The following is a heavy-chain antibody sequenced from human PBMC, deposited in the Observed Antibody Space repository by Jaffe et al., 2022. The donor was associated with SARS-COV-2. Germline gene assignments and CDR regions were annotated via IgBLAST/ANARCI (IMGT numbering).Heavy chain of an antibody. D-gene: IGHD6-19*01. Sequence: QVQLVQSGAEVKKPGASVKVSCKASGYTFTSYAMHWVRQAPGQRLEWMGWINAGNGNTKYSQKFQDRVTITRDTSASTAYMELTSLRSEDTAVYYCARDLSSGWSFDYWGQGTLVTVSS. CDR1: GYTFTSYA. CDR2: INAGNGNT. J-gene: IGHJ4*02. V-gene: IGHV1-3*01. CDR3: ARDLSSGWSFDY.